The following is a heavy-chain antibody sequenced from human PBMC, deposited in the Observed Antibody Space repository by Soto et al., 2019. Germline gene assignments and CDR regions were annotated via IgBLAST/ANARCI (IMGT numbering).Heavy chain of an antibody. CDR2: IWHDGTNK. CDR1: GFSFSNYD. J-gene: IGHJ4*02. Sequence: QVHLVESGGGVVQPGRSLRLYYVASGFSFSNYDMHWVRQAPGKGMEWVALIWHDGTNKYYADSVKGRFTISRDNSKNILYVQMNSLRAEDTAVYYCARQYTSPSYLDIWGQGTLVTVFS. V-gene: IGHV3-33*01. CDR3: ARQYTSPSYLDI. D-gene: IGHD2-2*01.